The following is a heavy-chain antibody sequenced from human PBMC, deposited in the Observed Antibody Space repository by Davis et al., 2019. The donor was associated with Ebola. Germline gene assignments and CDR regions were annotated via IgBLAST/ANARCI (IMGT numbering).Heavy chain of an antibody. CDR3: APRSLYYGLDV. CDR2: IIPILGIA. J-gene: IGHJ6*02. Sequence: AASVKVSCKASGGTFSSYAISWVRQAPGQGLEWMGRIIPILGIANYAQKFQGRATITADKSTSTAYMELSSLRSEDTAVYYCAPRSLYYGLDVWGQGTTVTVSS. V-gene: IGHV1-69*04. CDR1: GGTFSSYA.